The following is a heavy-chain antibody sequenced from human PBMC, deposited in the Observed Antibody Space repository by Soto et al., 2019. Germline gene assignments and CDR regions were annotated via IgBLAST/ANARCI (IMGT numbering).Heavy chain of an antibody. CDR2: ISAYNSNT. CDR1: GYTFTSYV. V-gene: IGHV1-18*01. Sequence: ASVKVSCKASGYTFTSYVISWVRQAPGQGLEWMGWISAYNSNTNYAQKLQGRVTMTTDTSTSTAYMELRSLRSDDTTVYYCARVPLWFGEIARGMDVWGQGTTVTVSS. D-gene: IGHD3-10*01. CDR3: ARVPLWFGEIARGMDV. J-gene: IGHJ6*02.